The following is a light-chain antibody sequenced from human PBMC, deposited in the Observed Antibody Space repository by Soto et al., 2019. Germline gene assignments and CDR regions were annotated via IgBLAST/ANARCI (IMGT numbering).Light chain of an antibody. CDR1: SSDVGAYNS. CDR2: KGT. CDR3: CSSAPESTYV. J-gene: IGLJ1*01. V-gene: IGLV2-23*01. Sequence: QSALAQPASVSGSAEQSISISCTWTSSDVGAYNSVCWYQQHPHRAPQVIIYKGTQRPSGDSNRFSGSTSGNAASLTISALQADDEADYFCCSSAPESTYVFGTGTKV.